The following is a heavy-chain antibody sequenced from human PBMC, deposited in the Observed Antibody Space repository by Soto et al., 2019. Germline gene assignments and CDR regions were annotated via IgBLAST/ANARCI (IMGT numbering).Heavy chain of an antibody. V-gene: IGHV1-69*13. D-gene: IGHD6-6*01. J-gene: IGHJ6*02. Sequence: GASVKVSCKASGGTFSSYAISWVRQAPGQGLEWMGGIIPIFGTANYAQKFQGRVTITADESTSTAYMELSSLRSEDTAVYYCARDERYSSSSTVSYGMDVWGQGTTVTVSS. CDR3: ARDERYSSSSTVSYGMDV. CDR1: GGTFSSYA. CDR2: IIPIFGTA.